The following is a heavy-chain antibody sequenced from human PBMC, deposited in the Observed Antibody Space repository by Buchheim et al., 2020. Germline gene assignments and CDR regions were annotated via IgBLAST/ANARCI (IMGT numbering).Heavy chain of an antibody. V-gene: IGHV3-7*01. CDR1: GFTFSHYW. J-gene: IGHJ4*02. CDR2: IKGDGSAT. CDR3: AREGVPGVWARNYYLDY. D-gene: IGHD3-10*01. Sequence: EERLVESGGGLVQPGGSLKLSCAGSGFTFSHYWMSWVRQAPGKGLEWVANIKGDGSATEYVDSVKGRFTISRDNAKNSLSLHMDSLRAEDTAVYYCAREGVPGVWARNYYLDYWGQGT.